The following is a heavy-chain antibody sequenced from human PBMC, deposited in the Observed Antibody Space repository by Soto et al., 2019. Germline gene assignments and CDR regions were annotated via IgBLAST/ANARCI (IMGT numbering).Heavy chain of an antibody. V-gene: IGHV4-59*01. CDR3: ARVDIGVYALDI. CDR2: IYSGGSI. Sequence: QVQLQESGPGLVKPSETLFLTCAVSGGSITSYYWSWIRQSPGKGLEWMGAIYSGGSISYNPSLRSRVPISLDTSKNQFSLRLTSATAADTAVYYCARVDIGVYALDIWGHGTMVTVSS. D-gene: IGHD3-9*01. CDR1: GGSITSYY. J-gene: IGHJ3*02.